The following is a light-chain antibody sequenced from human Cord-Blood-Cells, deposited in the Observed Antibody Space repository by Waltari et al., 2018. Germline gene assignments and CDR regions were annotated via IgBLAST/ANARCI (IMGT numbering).Light chain of an antibody. CDR3: QQRSNWPT. CDR1: QSVSSY. CDR2: DAS. J-gene: IGKJ3*01. Sequence: DILLTQSPATLSSSPGERATLSCRASQSVSSYLAWYQQKPGQAPRLLIYDASNRATGIPARFSGSGSGTDFTLTISSLEPEAVAVYYCQQRSNWPTFGPGTKVDIK. V-gene: IGKV3-11*01.